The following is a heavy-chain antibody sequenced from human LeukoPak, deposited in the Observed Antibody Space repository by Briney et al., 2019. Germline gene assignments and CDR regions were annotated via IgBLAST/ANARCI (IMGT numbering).Heavy chain of an antibody. J-gene: IGHJ4*02. Sequence: SETLSLTCTVSGGSISSYYWSWVRQPPGRGLEWIGYIYYTGRTNYSPSLESRVTISLDTSKNQFSLNLSSVTAADTAVYYCARYSYGLPFDYWGQGTLVTVSS. CDR3: ARYSYGLPFDY. D-gene: IGHD5-18*01. CDR1: GGSISSYY. CDR2: IYYTGRT. V-gene: IGHV4-59*01.